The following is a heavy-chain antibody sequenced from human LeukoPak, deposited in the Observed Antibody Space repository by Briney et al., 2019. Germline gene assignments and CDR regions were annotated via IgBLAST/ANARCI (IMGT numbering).Heavy chain of an antibody. CDR3: ARERQDTIVHSGAFDI. V-gene: IGHV3-30-3*01. CDR1: GFTFSTYF. J-gene: IGHJ3*02. Sequence: GGPLRLSCAASGFTFSTYFMHWVRQAPGKGLEWVAVIASDGSHTFYVESVKGRFTISRDNSKNTLYLQMNSLRAEDTAVYFCARERQDTIVHSGAFDIWGQGTIVTVSS. D-gene: IGHD3-10*01. CDR2: IASDGSHT.